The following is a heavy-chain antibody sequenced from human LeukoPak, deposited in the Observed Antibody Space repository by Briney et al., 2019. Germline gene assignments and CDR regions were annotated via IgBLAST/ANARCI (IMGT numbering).Heavy chain of an antibody. CDR1: GDSVSSNSAA. Sequence: SQTLSLTCVISGDSVSSNSAAWNWIRQSPSRGLEWLGRTYYRTKWYNDYAVSVKSRITINPDTSKNQFSLQLNSVTPEDTAVYYCARDRGRCGDLLYFDYWGQGTLVTVSS. J-gene: IGHJ4*02. V-gene: IGHV6-1*01. CDR2: TYYRTKWYN. CDR3: ARDRGRCGDLLYFDY. D-gene: IGHD3-10*01.